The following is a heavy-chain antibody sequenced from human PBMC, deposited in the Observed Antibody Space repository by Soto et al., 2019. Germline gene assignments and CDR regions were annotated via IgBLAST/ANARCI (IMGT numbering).Heavy chain of an antibody. J-gene: IGHJ6*03. D-gene: IGHD4-17*01. V-gene: IGHV4-59*01. CDR1: GGSISSYY. CDR2: IYYSGST. CDR3: ARLGDGGNDYGDFSSFYYYYYMDV. Sequence: SETLSLTCTVSGGSISSYYWSWIRQPPGKGLEWIGYIYYSGSTNYNPSLKSRVTISVDTSKNQFSLKLSSVTAADTAVYYCARLGDGGNDYGDFSSFYYYYYMDVWGKGTTVTVSS.